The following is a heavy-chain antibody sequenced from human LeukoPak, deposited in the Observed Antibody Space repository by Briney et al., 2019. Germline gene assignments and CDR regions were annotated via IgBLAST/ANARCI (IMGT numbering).Heavy chain of an antibody. CDR3: ARPNYGILTGYIYYFDY. J-gene: IGHJ4*02. CDR2: INPNSGGT. Sequence: ASVKVSCKASGYTFTGYYMHWVRQAPGQGLEWMGRINPNSGGTNYAQKFQGRVTITADESTSTAYMELSSLRSEDTAVYYCARPNYGILTGYIYYFDYWGQGTLVTVSS. CDR1: GYTFTGYY. V-gene: IGHV1-2*06. D-gene: IGHD3-9*01.